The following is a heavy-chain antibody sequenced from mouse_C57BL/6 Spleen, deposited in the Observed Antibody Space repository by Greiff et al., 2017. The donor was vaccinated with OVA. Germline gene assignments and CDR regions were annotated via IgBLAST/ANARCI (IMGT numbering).Heavy chain of an antibody. V-gene: IGHV1-76*01. CDR3: ARGGPGYFDV. CDR2: IYPGSGNT. CDR1: GYTFTDYY. J-gene: IGHJ1*03. Sequence: VKLVESGAELVRPGASVKLSCKASGYTFTDYYINWVKQRPGQGLEWIARIYPGSGNTNYNEKFKGKATLTAEKSSSTAYMQLSSLTSEDSAVYVCARGGPGYFDVWGTGTTVTVSS.